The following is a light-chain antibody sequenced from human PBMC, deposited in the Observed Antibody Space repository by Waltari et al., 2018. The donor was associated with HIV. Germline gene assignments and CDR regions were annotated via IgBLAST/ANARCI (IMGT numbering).Light chain of an antibody. J-gene: IGKJ1*01. Sequence: DIVMTQSPATLSVSPGESVTLSCRGSQSFINNFVWFQQSVTSNLSWYQQKPGQVPRLLIYAASTWVTGIPAMVSGSGSGTEFTLTISSLQSEDFAVYYCQQYNDWPQTFGQGTKVEI. CDR3: QQYNDWPQT. V-gene: IGKV3D-15*01. CDR1: QSFINNFVWFQQSVTSN. CDR2: AAS.